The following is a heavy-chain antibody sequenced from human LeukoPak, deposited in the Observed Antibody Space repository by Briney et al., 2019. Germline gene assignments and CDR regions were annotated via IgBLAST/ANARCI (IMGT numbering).Heavy chain of an antibody. V-gene: IGHV1-2*06. D-gene: IGHD5-24*01. CDR3: ARVGDGLNDAFDI. Sequence: EASVKVSCKASGYIFTGHYMNWVRQVPGQGLEWMGRINPKTGGTNYAQNFRGRVTMTRDTSISTTYMELSRLRPDDTAVYYCARVGDGLNDAFDIWGQGTMVTVSS. CDR2: INPKTGGT. CDR1: GYIFTGHY. J-gene: IGHJ3*02.